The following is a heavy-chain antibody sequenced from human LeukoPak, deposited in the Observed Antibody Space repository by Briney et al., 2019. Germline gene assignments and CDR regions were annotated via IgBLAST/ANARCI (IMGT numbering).Heavy chain of an antibody. CDR3: AKSRAVVPAAINY. CDR2: ISGGGDGT. CDR1: GFIFTNYA. V-gene: IGHV3-23*01. D-gene: IGHD2-2*01. Sequence: GGSLRLSCAASGFIFTNYAMSWVRQPPGKGLEWVSAISGGGDGTYYADSVKGRFTISRDNSKDTLYLQMNSLRAEDTAVYYCAKSRAVVPAAINYWGQGTLVTVSS. J-gene: IGHJ4*02.